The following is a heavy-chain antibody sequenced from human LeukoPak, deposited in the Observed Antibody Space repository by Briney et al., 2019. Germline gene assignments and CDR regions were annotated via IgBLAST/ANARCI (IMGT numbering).Heavy chain of an antibody. CDR1: GGSISSYY. CDR2: IYYSGST. V-gene: IGHV4-59*01. Sequence: PSETLSLTCTVSGGSISSYYWSWLRQPPGKGLEWIGYIYYSGSTNYNPSLKSRVTISVDTSKNQFSLKLSSVTAADTAVYYCAREGEGSSSWATFDYWGQGTLVTVSS. J-gene: IGHJ4*02. CDR3: AREGEGSSSWATFDY. D-gene: IGHD6-13*01.